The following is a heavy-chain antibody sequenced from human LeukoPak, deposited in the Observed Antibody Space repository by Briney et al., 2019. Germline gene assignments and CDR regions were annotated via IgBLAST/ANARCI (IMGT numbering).Heavy chain of an antibody. CDR3: AKLWAGYYFDY. D-gene: IGHD3-10*01. Sequence: GGSPRLSCAASGFTFSSYGMHWVRQAPGKGLEWVAVISYDGSNKYYADSVKGRFTISRDNSKNTLYLQMNSLRAEDTAVYYCAKLWAGYYFDYWGQGTLVTVSS. CDR2: ISYDGSNK. CDR1: GFTFSSYG. J-gene: IGHJ4*02. V-gene: IGHV3-30*18.